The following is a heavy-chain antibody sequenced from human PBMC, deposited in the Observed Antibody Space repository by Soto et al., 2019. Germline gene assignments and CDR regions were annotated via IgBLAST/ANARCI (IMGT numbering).Heavy chain of an antibody. CDR1: GGSISSYY. J-gene: IGHJ3*02. CDR2: IYYSGST. V-gene: IGHV4-59*01. D-gene: IGHD6-19*01. CDR3: ARGHSSGWIDAFDI. Sequence: QVQLQESGPGLVKPSETLSLTCTVSGGSISSYYWSWIRQPPGKGLEWIGYIYYSGSTNYNPSLKSRVTISVDTSKNPFSLKLSSVTAADTAVYYCARGHSSGWIDAFDIWGQGTMVTVSS.